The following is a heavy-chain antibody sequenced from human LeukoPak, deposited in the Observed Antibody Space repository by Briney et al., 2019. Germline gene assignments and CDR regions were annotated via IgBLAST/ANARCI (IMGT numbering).Heavy chain of an antibody. D-gene: IGHD3-22*01. V-gene: IGHV4-39*01. J-gene: IGHJ4*02. Sequence: SETLSLTCTVSGGSISSSSYYWGWIRQPPGKGLEWIGSIYYSGSTYYNPSLKSRVTISVDTSKNQFSLKLSSVTAADTAVYYCARRGQIDDSSGYYYFDYWGQGTLVTVSS. CDR2: IYYSGST. CDR1: GGSISSSSYY. CDR3: ARRGQIDDSSGYYYFDY.